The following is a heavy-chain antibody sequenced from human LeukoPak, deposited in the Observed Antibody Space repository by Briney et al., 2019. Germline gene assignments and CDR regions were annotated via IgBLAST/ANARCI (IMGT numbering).Heavy chain of an antibody. V-gene: IGHV1-69*13. CDR1: GGTFSSYA. CDR2: IIPIFGTA. Sequence: SVKVSCKASGGTFSSYAISWVRQAPGQGLEWMGGIIPIFGTANYAQKFQGRVTITADESTSTAYTELSSLRSEDTAVYYCASRLWFGELVFDYWGQGTLVTVSS. J-gene: IGHJ4*02. D-gene: IGHD3-10*01. CDR3: ASRLWFGELVFDY.